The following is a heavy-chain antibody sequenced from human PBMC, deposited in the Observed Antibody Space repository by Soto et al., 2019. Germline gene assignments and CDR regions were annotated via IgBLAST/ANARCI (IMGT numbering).Heavy chain of an antibody. V-gene: IGHV1-69*01. J-gene: IGHJ6*02. CDR2: IIPISGTA. Sequence: QVQLVQSGAEVKKPGSSVKVSCKASGGTFSSYAISWVRQAPGQGLEWMGGIIPISGTANYAQKFQGRVTITADESMSTAYMELSSQRSEDTAVYYCARSQGSSTSLEIYYYYYYGMDVWGQGTTVTVSS. CDR1: GGTFSSYA. CDR3: ARSQGSSTSLEIYYYYYYGMDV. D-gene: IGHD2-2*01.